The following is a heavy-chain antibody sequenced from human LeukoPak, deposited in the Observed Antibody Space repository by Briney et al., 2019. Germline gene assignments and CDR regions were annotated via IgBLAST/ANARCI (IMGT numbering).Heavy chain of an antibody. D-gene: IGHD3-10*01. J-gene: IGHJ4*02. CDR1: GFTFRSYA. V-gene: IGHV3-23*01. CDR3: ARVLREFFGSGTYVKSLDY. CDR2: VSGNGDYT. Sequence: PGGSLRLSCAASGFTFRSYAMSWVRQAPGRGLEWVSGVSGNGDYTYYADSGKGRFTISRDNSKNTLYLQMNNLRAEDTAVYYCARVLREFFGSGTYVKSLDYWGQGTLVTVSS.